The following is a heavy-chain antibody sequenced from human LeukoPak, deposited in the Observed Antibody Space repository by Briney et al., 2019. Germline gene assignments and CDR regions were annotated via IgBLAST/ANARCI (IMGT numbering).Heavy chain of an antibody. V-gene: IGHV3-30*03. CDR2: ISYDGSNK. J-gene: IGHJ4*02. CDR3: ARSGGYSYGWLDY. Sequence: GGSLRLSCAASGFTFSSYGMHWVRQAPGKGLEWVAVISYDGSNKYYADSVKGRFTISRDNSKNTLYLQMNSLRAEDTAVYYCARSGGYSYGWLDYWGQGTLVTVSS. D-gene: IGHD5-18*01. CDR1: GFTFSSYG.